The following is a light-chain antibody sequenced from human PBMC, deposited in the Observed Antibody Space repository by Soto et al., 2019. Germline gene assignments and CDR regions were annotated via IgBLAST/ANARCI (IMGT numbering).Light chain of an antibody. CDR2: SAS. J-gene: IGKJ4*01. V-gene: IGKV3-20*01. CDR3: QQYADSPLT. CDR1: QTVNRNY. Sequence: EIVLTQSPATLSLSQGERATLSCRASQTVNRNYLGWYQQKPGQAPRFLIHSASDRATGTPDRFSGSGSGTDFTLTIIRLEPEDFAVYYCQQYADSPLTFGGGTKVDI.